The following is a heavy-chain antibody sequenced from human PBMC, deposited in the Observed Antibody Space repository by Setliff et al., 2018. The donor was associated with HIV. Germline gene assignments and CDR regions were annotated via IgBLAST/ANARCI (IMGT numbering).Heavy chain of an antibody. Sequence: PGESLKISCKGSGYSFIIYWIGWVRQRPGKGLEWMGIMNPDGSNTRYSPSFQGQVTISVDESISTAYLQWSSLKASDTAFYYCARFYGSYDVGGFDIWGQGTKVTVSS. D-gene: IGHD3-16*01. CDR1: GYSFIIYW. J-gene: IGHJ3*02. CDR3: ARFYGSYDVGGFDI. V-gene: IGHV5-51*01. CDR2: MNPDGSNT.